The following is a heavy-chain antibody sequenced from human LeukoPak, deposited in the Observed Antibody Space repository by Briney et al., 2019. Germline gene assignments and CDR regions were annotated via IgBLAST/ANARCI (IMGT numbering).Heavy chain of an antibody. J-gene: IGHJ4*02. CDR3: ARVRPPAVAGTRILGYFDY. D-gene: IGHD6-19*01. V-gene: IGHV4-38-2*02. CDR1: GYSISSGYY. CDR2: IYHSGST. Sequence: SETLSLTCTVSGYSISSGYYWGWIRQPPGKGLEWIGSIYHSGSTYYNPSLKSRVTISVDTSKNQFSLKLSSVTAADTAVYYCARVRPPAVAGTRILGYFDYWGQGTLVTVSS.